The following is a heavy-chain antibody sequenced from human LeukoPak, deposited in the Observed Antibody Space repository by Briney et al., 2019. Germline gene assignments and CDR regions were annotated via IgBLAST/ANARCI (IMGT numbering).Heavy chain of an antibody. CDR3: ARAGYSRFVDDLDY. CDR2: ISAYNGNT. CDR1: GYIFTNYG. J-gene: IGHJ4*02. D-gene: IGHD1-26*01. V-gene: IGHV1-18*01. Sequence: ASVKVSCXASGYIFTNYGINWVRQAHGQGLEWMGWISAYNGNTKYTQKLQDRVTMTTDTSTSTAYMELKTLRSDDTAVYFCARAGYSRFVDDLDYWGQGTLVTVST.